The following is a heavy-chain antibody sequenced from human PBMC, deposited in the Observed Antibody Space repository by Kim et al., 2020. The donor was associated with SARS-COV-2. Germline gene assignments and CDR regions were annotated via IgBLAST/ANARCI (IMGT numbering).Heavy chain of an antibody. CDR3: VSSNPSGGWFDP. D-gene: IGHD4-4*01. V-gene: IGHV6-1*01. J-gene: IGHJ5*02. Sequence: DYAASVKSRITINPDTSKNQFSLQLESVTPEDTAVYYCVSSNPSGGWFDPWGQGTLVTVSS.